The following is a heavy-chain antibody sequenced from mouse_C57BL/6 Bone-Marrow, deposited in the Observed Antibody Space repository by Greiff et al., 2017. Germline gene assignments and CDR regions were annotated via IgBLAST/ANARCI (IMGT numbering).Heavy chain of an antibody. Sequence: VQLQQSGAELVRPGASVKLSCTASGFNIKDDYMHWVKQRPEQGLEWIGWIDPENGDTEYASKFQGKATITADTSSNTAYLQLSSLTSEDTAVYYGTTWLLRYFDVWGTGTTVTVSS. V-gene: IGHV14-4*01. CDR1: GFNIKDDY. CDR2: IDPENGDT. J-gene: IGHJ1*03. D-gene: IGHD2-3*01. CDR3: TTWLLRYFDV.